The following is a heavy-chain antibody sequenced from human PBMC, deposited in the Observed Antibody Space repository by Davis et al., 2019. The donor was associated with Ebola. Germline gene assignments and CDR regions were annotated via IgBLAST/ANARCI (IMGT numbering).Heavy chain of an antibody. V-gene: IGHV3-23*01. J-gene: IGHJ6*02. CDR3: ARHYVHDYYMGLDV. Sequence: GESLKISCSASGFIFSTYVMSWVRQAPGKGLEWVSTLGLGADTYYADSVKGRFTISRDNSKNTIYLQMSSLRAEDTAVYYCARHYVHDYYMGLDVWGQGTTVIVSS. CDR1: GFIFSTYV. D-gene: IGHD3-16*01. CDR2: LGLGADT.